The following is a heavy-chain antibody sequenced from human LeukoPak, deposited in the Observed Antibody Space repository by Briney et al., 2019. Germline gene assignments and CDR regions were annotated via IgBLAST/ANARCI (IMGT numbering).Heavy chain of an antibody. V-gene: IGHV3-23*01. D-gene: IGHD2-2*01. CDR3: AKGTLDIVVVPAAPKVYYFDY. CDR2: IRDSGGST. CDR1: GFSFSSYA. Sequence: PGGSLRLSCAASGFSFSSYAMSWVRQAPGKGLEWVSAIRDSGGSTYYADSVKGRFTISRDNSKNTLYLQMNSLRAEDTAVYYCAKGTLDIVVVPAAPKVYYFDYWGQGTLVTVSS. J-gene: IGHJ4*02.